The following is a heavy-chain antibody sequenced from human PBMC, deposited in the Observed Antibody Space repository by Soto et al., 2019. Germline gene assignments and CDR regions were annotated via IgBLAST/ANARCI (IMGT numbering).Heavy chain of an antibody. Sequence: SETLSLTCTVSGGSISSYYWTWIRQSPGKGLEWIGYIYDSGSTNYNPSLKSQVTISVDTSKNQFSLNPSSVTAADTAVYYCARDGGRIAATGSRYAFDIWGHGTMVTVSS. V-gene: IGHV4-59*01. CDR3: ARDGGRIAATGSRYAFDI. CDR1: GGSISSYY. CDR2: IYDSGST. D-gene: IGHD6-13*01. J-gene: IGHJ3*02.